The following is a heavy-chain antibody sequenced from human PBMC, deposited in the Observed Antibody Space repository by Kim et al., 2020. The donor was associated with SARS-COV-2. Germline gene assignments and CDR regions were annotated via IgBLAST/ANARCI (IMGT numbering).Heavy chain of an antibody. J-gene: IGHJ3*02. V-gene: IGHV3-23*01. D-gene: IGHD3-16*01. Sequence: DSVKGRFTISRDNSKNTLYLQMNSLRAEDTAVYYCAKDESRIMIPNAFDIWGQGTMVTVSS. CDR3: AKDESRIMIPNAFDI.